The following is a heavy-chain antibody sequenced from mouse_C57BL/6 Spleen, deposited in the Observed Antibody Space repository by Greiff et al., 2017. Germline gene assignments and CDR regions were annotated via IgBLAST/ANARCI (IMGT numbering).Heavy chain of an antibody. J-gene: IGHJ4*01. CDR2: IYPGDGDT. CDR3: SRHYGNYVRAMDD. CDR1: GYAFSSSW. V-gene: IGHV1-82*01. Sequence: QVQLQQSGPELVKPGASVTISCKASGYAFSSSWMNWVKQRPGKGLEWIGRIYPGDGDTNYNGKFKGKATLTADKSSSTAYMQRSSLTSEDSAVYFCSRHYGNYVRAMDDWGQGTSVTVSS. D-gene: IGHD2-1*01.